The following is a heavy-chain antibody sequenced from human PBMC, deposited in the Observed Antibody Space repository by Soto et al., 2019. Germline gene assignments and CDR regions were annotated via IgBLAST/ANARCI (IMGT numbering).Heavy chain of an antibody. D-gene: IGHD3-16*01. CDR3: ARDPGYDYIWGSHPDRFDP. Sequence: EVQLVESGGGLVKPGGSLRLSCAASGFTFSSYGMNWVRQAPGKGLEWVSSISSSSSYIYYADSVKGRFTISRDNAKNSLYLQMNSLRAEDTAVYYCARDPGYDYIWGSHPDRFDPWGQGTLVTVSS. CDR1: GFTFSSYG. J-gene: IGHJ5*02. V-gene: IGHV3-21*01. CDR2: ISSSSSYI.